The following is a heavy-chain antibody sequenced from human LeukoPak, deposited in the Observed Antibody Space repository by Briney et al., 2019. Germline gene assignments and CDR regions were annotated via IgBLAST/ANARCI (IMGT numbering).Heavy chain of an antibody. V-gene: IGHV1-18*01. CDR2: ISPYNGNT. D-gene: IGHD6-13*01. J-gene: IGHJ5*02. Sequence: ASVKVSCKASGYTFTSYGISWVRQAPGQGLEWMGWISPYNGNTNYAQKFQGRVTMTTDTSTSTVYMELRSLRSDDTAMYYCARDRSSSDHWGQGTLVTVSS. CDR3: ARDRSSSDH. CDR1: GYTFTSYG.